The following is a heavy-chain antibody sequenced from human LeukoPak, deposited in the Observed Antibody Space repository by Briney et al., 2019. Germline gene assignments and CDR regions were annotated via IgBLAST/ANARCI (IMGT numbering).Heavy chain of an antibody. D-gene: IGHD3-22*01. Sequence: GGSMRLSRAASRLTFSSYEMNCVSQVPRKGLEWDSYISSSGSTTYYADSVKGRFSISRDNAKNSLYLQVNCLRAEETAVYYCARDRDSSGYYYAEDYWGQGTLVTVSS. J-gene: IGHJ4*02. CDR3: ARDRDSSGYYYAEDY. V-gene: IGHV3-48*03. CDR1: RLTFSSYE. CDR2: ISSSGSTT.